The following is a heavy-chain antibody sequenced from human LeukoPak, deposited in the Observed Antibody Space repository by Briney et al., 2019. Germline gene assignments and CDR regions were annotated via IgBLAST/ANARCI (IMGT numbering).Heavy chain of an antibody. J-gene: IGHJ4*02. V-gene: IGHV3-15*01. CDR1: GFTYSNAW. CDR3: TWSGLKIES. D-gene: IGHD3-3*01. CDR2: IKKKGDGATT. Sequence: GGSLRLSCAASGFTYSNAWMSWVRQAPRKGLEWVAQIKKKGDGATTDYAAPVKGRFTISRDDSKNTLFLQMNSLKTEDTALYYCTWSGLKIESWGQGTLVTVSS.